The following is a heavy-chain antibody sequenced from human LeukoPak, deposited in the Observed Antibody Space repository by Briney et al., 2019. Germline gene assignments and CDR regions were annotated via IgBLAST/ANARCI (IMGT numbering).Heavy chain of an antibody. CDR3: ARVSPYYDFWSGYGDY. CDR1: GGSISSGDYY. CDR2: IYYSGST. D-gene: IGHD3-3*01. J-gene: IGHJ4*02. Sequence: SETLSHTCTVSGGSISSGDYYWSWIRQPPGKGLEWIGYIYYSGSTYYNPSLKSRVTISVDTSKNQFSLKLSSVTAADTAVYYCARVSPYYDFWSGYGDYWGQGTLVTVSS. V-gene: IGHV4-30-4*08.